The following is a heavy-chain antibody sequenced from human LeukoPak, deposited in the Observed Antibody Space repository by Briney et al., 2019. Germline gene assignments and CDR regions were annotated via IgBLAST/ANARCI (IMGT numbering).Heavy chain of an antibody. D-gene: IGHD3-22*01. CDR3: ARGIPGYFNTSGYYYDY. CDR1: GASINSGSNY. V-gene: IGHV4-39*07. Sequence: SETLSLTCRVSGASINSGSNYWGWIRQPPGKTLEWIGSIYSSGSTYYNPSLKSRVIIMIDTPKNHFSLTLSSVTAADTAVYYCARGIPGYFNTSGYYYDYWGQGTLVTVSS. CDR2: IYSSGST. J-gene: IGHJ4*02.